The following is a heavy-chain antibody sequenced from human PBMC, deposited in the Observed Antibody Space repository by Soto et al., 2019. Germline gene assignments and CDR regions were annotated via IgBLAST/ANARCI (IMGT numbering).Heavy chain of an antibody. CDR3: ARESEDLTSNFDY. CDR2: ISYDGSNK. CDR1: GFTFSSYA. Sequence: GGSLRLSCAASGFTFSSYAMHWVRQAPGKGLEWVAVISYDGSNKYYADSVKGRFTISRDNAKNSLYLEMNSLRAEDTAVYYCARESEDLTSNFDYWGQGTLVTVSS. J-gene: IGHJ4*02. V-gene: IGHV3-30-3*01.